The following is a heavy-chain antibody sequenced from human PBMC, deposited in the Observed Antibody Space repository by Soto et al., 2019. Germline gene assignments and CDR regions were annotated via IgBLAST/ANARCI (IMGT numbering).Heavy chain of an antibody. CDR2: IWYDGSNK. V-gene: IGHV3-33*01. J-gene: IGHJ4*02. CDR3: ARDPDYGGNRFDY. CDR1: GFTFSSYG. D-gene: IGHD4-17*01. Sequence: QVQLVESGGGVVQPGRSLRLSCAASGFTFSSYGMHWVRQAPGKGLEWVAVIWYDGSNKYYADSVKGRFTISRDNSKNTLYLQMNSLRAEDTAVYYCARDPDYGGNRFDYWGQGTLVTVSS.